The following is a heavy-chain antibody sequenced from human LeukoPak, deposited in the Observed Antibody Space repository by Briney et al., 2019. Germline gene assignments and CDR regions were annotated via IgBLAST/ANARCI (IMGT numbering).Heavy chain of an antibody. V-gene: IGHV1-2*06. D-gene: IGHD6-19*01. CDR1: RYTFTGYY. Sequence: ASVKVSCKASRYTFTGYYMHWVRQAPGQGLEWVGRINPNSGGTNYAQKFQGRVTMTRDTSISTAYMELSRLRSDDTAVYYCARVIAVAGRGDYFDYWGQGTLVTVSS. CDR3: ARVIAVAGRGDYFDY. J-gene: IGHJ4*02. CDR2: INPNSGGT.